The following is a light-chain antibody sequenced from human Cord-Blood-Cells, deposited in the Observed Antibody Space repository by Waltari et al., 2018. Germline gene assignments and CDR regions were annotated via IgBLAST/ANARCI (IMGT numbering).Light chain of an antibody. CDR1: QSVSSN. CDR2: GAT. Sequence: EIVMTQSPATLSVSQGERDTLSCRASQSVSSNLAWDQQKPGQAPRPLIYGATSRATGIPARFSGSGSGTEFTLTISSLQSEDFAVYYCQQYNNWPPWTFGQGTKVEIK. V-gene: IGKV3-15*01. CDR3: QQYNNWPPWT. J-gene: IGKJ1*01.